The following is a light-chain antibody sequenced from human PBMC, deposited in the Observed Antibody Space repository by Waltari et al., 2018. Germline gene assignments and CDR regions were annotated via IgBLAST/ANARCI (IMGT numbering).Light chain of an antibody. CDR3: QQFNDYPWT. V-gene: IGKV1D-13*01. J-gene: IGKJ1*01. Sequence: ANQLTQSPSSLSASVGDRVTSTCRATQGVNTAFAWYKHQPGKPPNLLIYDAHTLQSGVPSRFSGGGSGTQLTLTISSLQPADVGIYYCQQFNDYPWTFGQGTKVEI. CDR1: QGVNTA. CDR2: DAH.